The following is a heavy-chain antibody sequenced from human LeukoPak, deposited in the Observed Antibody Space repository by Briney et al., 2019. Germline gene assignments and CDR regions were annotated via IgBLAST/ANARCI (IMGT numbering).Heavy chain of an antibody. V-gene: IGHV1-46*01. CDR1: GYTFTSYY. CDR2: INPSGGST. J-gene: IGHJ4*02. CDR3: ARDFADYVWGSYRSPPRYYFDY. Sequence: ASVKVSCKASGYTFTSYYMHWVRQAPGQGLEWMGIINPSGGSTSYAQKFQGRVTMTRDTSTSTVYMELSSLRSEDTAVYYCARDFADYVWGSYRSPPRYYFDYWGQGTLVTASS. D-gene: IGHD3-16*02.